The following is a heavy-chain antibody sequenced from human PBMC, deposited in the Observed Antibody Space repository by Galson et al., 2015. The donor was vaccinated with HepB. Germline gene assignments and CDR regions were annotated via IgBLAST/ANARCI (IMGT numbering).Heavy chain of an antibody. J-gene: IGHJ4*02. V-gene: IGHV3-23*01. Sequence: SLRLSCAASGFTFTSFVMSWVRQAPGKGLEWVSAISPSSGYIYYADSVKGRFTISRDNSKNTLYLQVSSLRVEDTAIYYCAKDQAQGTNWRLRTGGYDYLDSWGQGDLLTVSS. CDR3: AKDQAQGTNWRLRTGGYDYLDS. D-gene: IGHD2-8*02. CDR1: GFTFTSFV. CDR2: ISPSSGYI.